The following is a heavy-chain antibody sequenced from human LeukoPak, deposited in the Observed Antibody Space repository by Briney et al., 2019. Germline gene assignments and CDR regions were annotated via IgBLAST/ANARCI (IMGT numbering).Heavy chain of an antibody. V-gene: IGHV1-2*06. Sequence: GASVKASCKASGYTFTGYYMHWVRQAPGQGLEWRGRINPNSGGTNYAQKFQGRVTMTRDTSISTAYMELSRLRSDDTAVYYCARPQLVASSGWIYFDYWGQGTLVTVSS. CDR2: INPNSGGT. J-gene: IGHJ4*02. CDR3: ARPQLVASSGWIYFDY. CDR1: GYTFTGYY. D-gene: IGHD6-19*01.